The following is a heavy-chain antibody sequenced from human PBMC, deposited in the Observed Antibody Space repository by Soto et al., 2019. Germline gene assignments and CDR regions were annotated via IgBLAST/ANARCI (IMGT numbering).Heavy chain of an antibody. D-gene: IGHD1-1*01. CDR1: GFIFSNYG. CDR3: AKGYWGSTHWSPADH. J-gene: IGHJ4*01. V-gene: IGHV3-23*01. CDR2: IRGSGDDT. Sequence: EVHLLESGGGLVEPGGSLRLSCAASGFIFSNYGMSWVRQAPGKGLEWVSAIRGSGDDTYYADSVRGRFTISRDNSNSTLYMEMNSLSVEDTAVYFCAKGYWGSTHWSPADHWGQGTLVTVSS.